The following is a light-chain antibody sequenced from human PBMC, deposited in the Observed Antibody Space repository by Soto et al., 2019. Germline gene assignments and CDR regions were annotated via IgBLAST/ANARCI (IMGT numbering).Light chain of an antibody. J-gene: IGKJ4*01. Sequence: EIVLTQSPGTLSLSPGERATLSCRTSQRVSSDFLAWYQQKPGQAPRLLIYGASTRATGIPARFSGSGSGTEFTLTISSLQSEDFAVYYCQQYNNWPPVTFGGGTKVDIK. CDR2: GAS. CDR3: QQYNNWPPVT. V-gene: IGKV3-15*01. CDR1: QRVSSD.